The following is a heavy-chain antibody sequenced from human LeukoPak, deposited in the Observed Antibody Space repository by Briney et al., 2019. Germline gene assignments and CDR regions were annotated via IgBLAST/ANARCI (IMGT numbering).Heavy chain of an antibody. J-gene: IGHJ1*01. CDR3: ALGYCGGGSCYAREYFQH. D-gene: IGHD2-15*01. CDR2: IYYSGST. CDR1: GASMSGYF. Sequence: SETPSPTCTVSGASMSGYFWTWIRLHPGKGLEWIGYIYYSGSTYYNPSLKSRVTISVDTSKNQFSLRLSSVSAADTAVYYCALGYCGGGSCYAREYFQHWGQGTLVTVSS. V-gene: IGHV4-59*06.